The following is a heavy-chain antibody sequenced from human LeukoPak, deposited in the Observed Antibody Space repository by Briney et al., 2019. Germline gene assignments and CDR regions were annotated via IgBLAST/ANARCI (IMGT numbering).Heavy chain of an antibody. D-gene: IGHD3-22*01. J-gene: IGHJ3*02. V-gene: IGHV5-51*01. CDR2: IYPGDSDT. CDR3: ARRLYYYDSSGTDAFDI. CDR1: GYSFTSYW. Sequence: GESLKISCKGSGYSFTSYWIGWVRQLPGKGLEWMGIIYPGDSDTRYSPSFQGQVTISAGKSISTAYLQWSSLKASDTAMYYCARRLYYYDSSGTDAFDIWGQGTMVTVSS.